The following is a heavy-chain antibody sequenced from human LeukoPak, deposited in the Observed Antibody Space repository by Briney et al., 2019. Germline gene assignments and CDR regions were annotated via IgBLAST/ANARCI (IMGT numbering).Heavy chain of an antibody. CDR2: INPNSGGT. Sequence: ASVKVSCKASGYTFTGYYMHWVRQAPGQGLQWMGWINPNSGGTNYAQKFQGRVTMTSDTSISTAYMELSRLRSDDTAVYYCARDKGAARPDLWFDPWGQGTLVTVSS. CDR1: GYTFTGYY. V-gene: IGHV1-2*02. D-gene: IGHD6-6*01. CDR3: ARDKGAARPDLWFDP. J-gene: IGHJ5*02.